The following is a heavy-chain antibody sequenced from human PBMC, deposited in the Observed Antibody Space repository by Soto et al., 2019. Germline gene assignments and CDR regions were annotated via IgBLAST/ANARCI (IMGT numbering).Heavy chain of an antibody. J-gene: IGHJ3*02. Sequence: QVQLVQSGAEVKKPGSSVKVSCKASGGTFSSYTISWVRQAPGQGLEWMGRIIPILGIANYAQKFQGRVTITADKSTSTAYMEPSSLRSEDTAVYYCARATTTMVRGVIPKADAFDIWGQGTMVTVSS. D-gene: IGHD3-10*01. CDR2: IIPILGIA. V-gene: IGHV1-69*02. CDR3: ARATTTMVRGVIPKADAFDI. CDR1: GGTFSSYT.